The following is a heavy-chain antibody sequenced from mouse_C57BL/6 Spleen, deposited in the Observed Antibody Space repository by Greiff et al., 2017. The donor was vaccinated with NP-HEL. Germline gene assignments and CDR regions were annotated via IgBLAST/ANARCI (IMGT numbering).Heavy chain of an antibody. CDR3: ARSDYYGSSSYWYFDV. Sequence: VQLQQSGPELVKPGASVKIPCKASGYTFTDYNMDWVKQSHGKSLEWIGDINPNNGGTIYNQKFKGKATLTVDKSSSTAYMELRSLTSEDTAVYYCARSDYYGSSSYWYFDVWGTGTTVTVSS. CDR2: INPNNGGT. D-gene: IGHD1-1*01. CDR1: GYTFTDYN. V-gene: IGHV1-18*01. J-gene: IGHJ1*03.